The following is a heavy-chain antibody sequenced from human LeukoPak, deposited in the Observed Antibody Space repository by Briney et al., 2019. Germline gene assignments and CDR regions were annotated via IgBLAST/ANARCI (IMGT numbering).Heavy chain of an antibody. J-gene: IGHJ3*02. CDR3: ARSYYDTSGYIVRAFDI. V-gene: IGHV6-1*01. CDR2: TYYRSKWYN. D-gene: IGHD3-22*01. CDR1: GDSVSSNSAA. Sequence: SQTLSLTCAISGDSVSSNSAAWNWIRQSPSRGLEWLGRTYYRSKWYNDYAVSVKSRITINPDTSKSQFSLQLNSVTPADTAVYYCARSYYDTSGYIVRAFDIWGQGTTVTVSS.